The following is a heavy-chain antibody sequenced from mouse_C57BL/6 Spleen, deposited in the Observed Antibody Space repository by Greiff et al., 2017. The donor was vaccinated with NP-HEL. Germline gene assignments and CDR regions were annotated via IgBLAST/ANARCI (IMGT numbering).Heavy chain of an antibody. V-gene: IGHV1-61*01. CDR1: GYTFTSSW. Sequence: VQLQQPGAELVRPGSSVKLSCKASGYTFTSSWMDWVKQRPGQGLEWIGNIYPSDSETHYNQKFKDKATLTVDKSSSTAYMQLSSLTSEDSAVYYCARGGWAFDYWGQGTTLTVS. CDR3: ARGGWAFDY. CDR2: IYPSDSET. J-gene: IGHJ2*01. D-gene: IGHD1-1*02.